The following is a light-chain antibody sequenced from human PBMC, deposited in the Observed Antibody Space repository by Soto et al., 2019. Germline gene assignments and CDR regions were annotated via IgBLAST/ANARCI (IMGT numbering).Light chain of an antibody. J-gene: IGKJ2*01. V-gene: IGKV3-15*01. CDR3: QQYTNWPYT. Sequence: EIVMTQSPATLSVSPGERASLSCRASQSVGSNLAWYQQTAGQAPRLLIYGASTRATGIPARFSGSGSGTEFTLTITSLQSEYFAVYSCQQYTNWPYTFGQGTKLEI. CDR1: QSVGSN. CDR2: GAS.